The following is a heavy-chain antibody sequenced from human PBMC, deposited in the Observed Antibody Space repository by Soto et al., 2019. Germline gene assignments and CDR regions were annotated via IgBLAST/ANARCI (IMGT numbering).Heavy chain of an antibody. CDR3: ARDLGLVLAYRSSPLSYYGMDV. Sequence: QVQLVESGGGLVKPGGSLRLSCAASGFTFSDYYMNWIRQAPGKGLEWVSYITSSGRTTYYADSVKGRFTISRDNAKNSLYLHMNSLRAEDTAVYYCARDLGLVLAYRSSPLSYYGMDVWGQGTTVTVSS. V-gene: IGHV3-11*01. J-gene: IGHJ6*02. CDR1: GFTFSDYY. CDR2: ITSSGRTT. D-gene: IGHD6-6*01.